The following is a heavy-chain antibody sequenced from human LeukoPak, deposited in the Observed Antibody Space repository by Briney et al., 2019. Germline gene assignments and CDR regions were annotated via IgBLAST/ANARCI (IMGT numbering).Heavy chain of an antibody. D-gene: IGHD2-15*01. CDR2: IYHSGST. CDR1: GGSLSSGGYS. CDR3: ATSSVMSGSLDY. J-gene: IGHJ4*02. V-gene: IGHV4-30-2*01. Sequence: SQTLSLTCAVSGGSLSSGGYSWSWIRQPPGKGLEWIGYIYHSGSTYYNPSLKSRVTISVDRSKNQFSLKLSSVTAADTAVYYCATSSVMSGSLDYWGQGTLVTVSS.